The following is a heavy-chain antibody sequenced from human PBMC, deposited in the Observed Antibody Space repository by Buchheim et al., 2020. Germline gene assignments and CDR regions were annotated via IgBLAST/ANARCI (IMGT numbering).Heavy chain of an antibody. CDR2: IYFSGST. J-gene: IGHJ4*02. D-gene: IGHD1-26*01. Sequence: QLQLQESGPGLVKPSETLSLTCTVSGGSISSSSYYWGWIRQPPGKGLEWIGSIYFSGSTYYNPSLKSRVTISVDTSKNQFSLKLSSVTAADTAVYYCAREGGSYLIYFDYWGQGTL. CDR1: GGSISSSSYY. V-gene: IGHV4-39*07. CDR3: AREGGSYLIYFDY.